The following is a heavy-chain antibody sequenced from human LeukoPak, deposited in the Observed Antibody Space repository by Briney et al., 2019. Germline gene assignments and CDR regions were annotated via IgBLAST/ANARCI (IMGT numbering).Heavy chain of an antibody. D-gene: IGHD6-6*01. CDR2: IFHSGRT. CDR1: GFSISSGYF. V-gene: IGHV4-38-2*02. J-gene: IGHJ4*02. Sequence: SETLSLTCTVSGFSISSGYFWGWIRQPPGKGLEWIASIFHSGRTYYNPSLKSRVTISVDTSKNQFSLKLSSVTAADTAVYYCARATRAARHFDFWGQGTLVTVSS. CDR3: ARATRAARHFDF.